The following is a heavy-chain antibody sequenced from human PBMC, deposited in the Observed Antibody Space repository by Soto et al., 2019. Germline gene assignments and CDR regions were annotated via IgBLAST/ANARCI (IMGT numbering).Heavy chain of an antibody. CDR1: SGSISSYY. V-gene: IGHV4-59*01. J-gene: IGHJ3*02. D-gene: IGHD5-12*01. Sequence: SETLSLTCAVSSGSISSYYWSWIRQPPGKGLEWIGYIYYSGSTNYNPSLKSRVTISVDTSKNQFSLKLSSVTAADTAVYYCARGLDSGYDYDAFDIWGQGTMVTVSS. CDR3: ARGLDSGYDYDAFDI. CDR2: IYYSGST.